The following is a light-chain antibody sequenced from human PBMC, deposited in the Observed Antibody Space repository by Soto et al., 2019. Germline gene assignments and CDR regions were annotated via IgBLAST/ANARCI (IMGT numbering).Light chain of an antibody. J-gene: IGLJ1*01. V-gene: IGLV2-11*01. Sequence: QSALTQPRSVSGSPGQSVTISCTGTSYDVGDYKYVSWYRQHPGKAPKLMIYDISERPSGVPDRFSGSKSGNTASLTISGXQXXXEADXXCCSYAGSYSYVFGTGTKVTVL. CDR1: SYDVGDYKY. CDR3: CSYAGSYSYV. CDR2: DIS.